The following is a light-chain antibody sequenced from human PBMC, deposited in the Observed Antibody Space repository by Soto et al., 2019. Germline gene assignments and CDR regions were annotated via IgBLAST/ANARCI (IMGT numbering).Light chain of an antibody. CDR3: QQYGSSPPIT. CDR1: QSVSISY. Sequence: EIVLTQSPGTLSLSPGERATLSCRASQSVSISYLAWYQQKPGQAPRHLIYGASSRATGIPDRFSGSGSGTDFTLTISRLEPEDFAVYYCQQYGSSPPITFGPGTKVDIK. J-gene: IGKJ3*01. V-gene: IGKV3-20*01. CDR2: GAS.